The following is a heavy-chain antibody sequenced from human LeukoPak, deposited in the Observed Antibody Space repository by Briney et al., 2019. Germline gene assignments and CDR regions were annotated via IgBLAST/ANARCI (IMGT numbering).Heavy chain of an antibody. D-gene: IGHD5-12*01. V-gene: IGHV5-51*04. J-gene: IGHJ1*01. Sequence: GESLKISCKGSGYSFTSYWIGWVRPMPGKGLEWMGIIYPGDSDTRYSPSFQGQVTISADKPISTAYLQWSSLKASDTAMYYCAREDSGYDKSEYFQHWGQGTLVTVSS. CDR3: AREDSGYDKSEYFQH. CDR2: IYPGDSDT. CDR1: GYSFTSYW.